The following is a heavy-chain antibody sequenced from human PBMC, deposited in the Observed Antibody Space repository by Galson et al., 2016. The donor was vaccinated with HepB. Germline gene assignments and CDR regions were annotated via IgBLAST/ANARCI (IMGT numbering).Heavy chain of an antibody. Sequence: SLRLSCATSGFTFGDHSLSWFRQAPGKGLEWVGFTRGKLYGGSTEYAASVKGRILSSRDDSKSIAYLQMYSLKIEETAVYYCARDVGSSGWTQSDYWGRGALITVSS. CDR2: TRGKLYGGST. CDR3: ARDVGSSGWTQSDY. CDR1: GFTFGDHS. J-gene: IGHJ4*02. D-gene: IGHD6-19*01. V-gene: IGHV3-49*03.